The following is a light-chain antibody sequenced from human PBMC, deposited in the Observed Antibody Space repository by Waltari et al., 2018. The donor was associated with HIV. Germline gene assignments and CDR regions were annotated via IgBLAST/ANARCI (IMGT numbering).Light chain of an antibody. CDR1: GGNIASYY. CDR3: QSYYLNIVV. Sequence: NFILTQPHSVSESPGKTVTISCTRSGGNIASYYVQWYQQRPDSAPTTVIYEDTKRPSGGPVRFSGSIDSSSNSASLTISGLQTDDEADYYCQSYYLNIVVFGGGTKLTVL. V-gene: IGLV6-57*04. J-gene: IGLJ2*01. CDR2: EDT.